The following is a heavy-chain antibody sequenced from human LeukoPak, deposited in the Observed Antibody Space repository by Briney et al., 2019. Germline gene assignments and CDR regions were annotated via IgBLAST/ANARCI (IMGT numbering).Heavy chain of an antibody. D-gene: IGHD2/OR15-2a*01. CDR3: ARNSNRYMDV. J-gene: IGHJ6*03. CDR1: RFTFRNYW. CDR2: IKEDGSEK. V-gene: IGHV3-7*01. Sequence: PGGSLRLSCAASRFTFRNYWMRWVRQAPGKGLEWVANIKEDGSEKYYVDSVKGRFTISRDNAKNSLYLQMNSLRAEDTAVYYCARNSNRYMDVWGKGTTVTISS.